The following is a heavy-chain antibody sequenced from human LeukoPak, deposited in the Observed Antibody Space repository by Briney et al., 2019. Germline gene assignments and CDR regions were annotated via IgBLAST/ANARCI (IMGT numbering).Heavy chain of an antibody. CDR1: GFTFSSYA. J-gene: IGHJ3*02. V-gene: IGHV3-23*01. D-gene: IGHD3-22*01. CDR2: ISGSGGST. CDR3: AKVNYYDSSGYYKGSAFDI. Sequence: GGSLRLSCAGSGFTFSSYAMSWVRQAPGKGLEWVSGISGSGGSTYYADSVKGRFIISRDNSRNTLYVQMNSLRVEDTAVYYCAKVNYYDSSGYYKGSAFDIWGQGTMVTVSS.